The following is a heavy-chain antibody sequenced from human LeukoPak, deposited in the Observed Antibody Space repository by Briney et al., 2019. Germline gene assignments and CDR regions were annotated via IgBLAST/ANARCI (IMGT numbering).Heavy chain of an antibody. D-gene: IGHD3-16*01. CDR1: GFTFSSYA. Sequence: GGSLRLSCAASGFTFSSYAMHWVRQAPGKGLEWVAVISYDGSNKYYADSVKGRFTISRDNSKNTLYLQMNSLRAEDTAVYYCTTSYDYVWGSFSYWGQGTLVTVSS. V-gene: IGHV3-30-3*01. CDR2: ISYDGSNK. J-gene: IGHJ4*02. CDR3: TTSYDYVWGSFSY.